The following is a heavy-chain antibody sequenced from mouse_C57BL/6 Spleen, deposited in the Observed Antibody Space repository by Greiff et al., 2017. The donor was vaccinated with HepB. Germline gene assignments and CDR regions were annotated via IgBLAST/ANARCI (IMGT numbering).Heavy chain of an antibody. CDR3: ARDYYGNYAYYFDY. J-gene: IGHJ2*01. V-gene: IGHV5-4*01. CDR1: GFTFSSYA. CDR2: ISDGGSYT. D-gene: IGHD2-1*01. Sequence: EVKLMESGGGLVKPGGSLKLSCAASGFTFSSYAMSWVRQTPEKRLEWVATISDGGSYTYYPDNVKGRFTISRDNAKNNLYLQMSHLKSEDTAMYYCARDYYGNYAYYFDYWGQGTTLTVSS.